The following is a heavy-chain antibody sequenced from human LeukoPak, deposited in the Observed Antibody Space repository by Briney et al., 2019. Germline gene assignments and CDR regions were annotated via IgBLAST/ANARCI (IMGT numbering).Heavy chain of an antibody. J-gene: IGHJ5*02. V-gene: IGHV4-39*07. Sequence: SETLSLTCTVSGGSISSSSYYWGWIRQPPVKGLEWIGSIYYSGSTYYNPSLKSRVTISVDTSKNQFSLKLSSVTAADTAVYYCARDEQLVPGFDPWGQGTLVTVSS. CDR3: ARDEQLVPGFDP. CDR1: GGSISSSSYY. CDR2: IYYSGST. D-gene: IGHD6-6*01.